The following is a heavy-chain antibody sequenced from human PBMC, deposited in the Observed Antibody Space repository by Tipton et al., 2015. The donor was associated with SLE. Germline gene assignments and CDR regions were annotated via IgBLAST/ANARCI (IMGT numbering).Heavy chain of an antibody. Sequence: LRLSCTVSGGSISSDYWTWIRQPPGKGLEWIVYIHYTGRTKYNPSLKNRVTTFLDTSKNQFSLKLSAVTAADTAGYYCARDYWCSGGSCFDWYFDGWGRGTLVTVSS. CDR1: GGSISSDY. J-gene: IGHJ2*01. V-gene: IGHV4-4*08. CDR2: IHYTGRT. D-gene: IGHD2-15*01. CDR3: ARDYWCSGGSCFDWYFDG.